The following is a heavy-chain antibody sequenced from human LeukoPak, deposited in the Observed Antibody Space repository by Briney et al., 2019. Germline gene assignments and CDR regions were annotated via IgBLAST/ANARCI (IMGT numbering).Heavy chain of an antibody. CDR3: AGATHSTKADY. CDR2: VYTSGRT. CDR1: GGSISSGSYY. D-gene: IGHD5-24*01. V-gene: IGHV4-61*02. Sequence: TLSLTCTVSGGSISSGSYYWSWIRQPAGKGLEWIGRVYTSGRTNYNPSLKSRVTISVDASKNQFSLKLSSVTAADTAVYYCAGATHSTKADYWGQGTLVTVSS. J-gene: IGHJ4*02.